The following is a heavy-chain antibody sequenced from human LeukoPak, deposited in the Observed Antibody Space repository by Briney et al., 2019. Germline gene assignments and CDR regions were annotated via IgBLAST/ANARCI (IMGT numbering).Heavy chain of an antibody. CDR2: ISSSGSTI. D-gene: IGHD3-3*01. CDR3: ARGREEWSFGNYYYGMDV. V-gene: IGHV3-48*03. J-gene: IGHJ6*02. Sequence: QPGGSLRLSCAASGFTFSSYEMNWVRQAPGKGLEWVSYISSSGSTIYYADSVKGRFTISRDNAKNSLYLQMNSLRAEDTAVYYCARGREEWSFGNYYYGMDVWGQGTTVTVSS. CDR1: GFTFSSYE.